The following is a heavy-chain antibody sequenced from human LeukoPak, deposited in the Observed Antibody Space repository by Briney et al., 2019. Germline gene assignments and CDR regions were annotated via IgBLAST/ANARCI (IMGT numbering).Heavy chain of an antibody. D-gene: IGHD3-16*01. CDR3: AGSWESWFDP. CDR2: INPNNGDT. J-gene: IGHJ5*02. V-gene: IGHV1-2*02. CDR1: GYILSGYF. Sequence: GASVKVSCKTSGYILSGYFLHWLRQAPGQGLEWMGWINPNNGDTNSAQKFHGRLTMTWDSSMRAVYMDLTRLRSDDTAVYYCAGSWESWFDPWGQGSLVTVSS.